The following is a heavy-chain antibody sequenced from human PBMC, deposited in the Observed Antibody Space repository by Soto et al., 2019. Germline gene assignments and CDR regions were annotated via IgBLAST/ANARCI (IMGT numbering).Heavy chain of an antibody. CDR1: GYTFTSYG. CDR3: ARDVVLRYYYDSSGFDL. D-gene: IGHD3-22*01. J-gene: IGHJ2*01. Sequence: QVQLVQSGAEVKKPGASVKVSCKASGYTFTSYGISWVRQAPGQGLEWMGWISAYNGNTNYAQKLQGRVTMNTDTSTSTAYMELRSLRSDDTAVYYCARDVVLRYYYDSSGFDLWGRGTLVTVSS. CDR2: ISAYNGNT. V-gene: IGHV1-18*01.